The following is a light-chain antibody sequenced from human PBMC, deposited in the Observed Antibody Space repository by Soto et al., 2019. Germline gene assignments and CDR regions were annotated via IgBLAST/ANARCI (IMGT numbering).Light chain of an antibody. CDR2: GVS. CDR1: RSDVGGRNF. CDR3: SSYTSAYTWV. J-gene: IGLJ3*02. Sequence: QSVLTQPASVSGSLGQSITISCTGTRSDVGGRNFVSWHQHHPGKAPKFIIYGVSNRPSGVSDRFSGSKSGNTASLTISGLQAEDEADYYCSSYTSAYTWVFGGGTKLTVL. V-gene: IGLV2-14*01.